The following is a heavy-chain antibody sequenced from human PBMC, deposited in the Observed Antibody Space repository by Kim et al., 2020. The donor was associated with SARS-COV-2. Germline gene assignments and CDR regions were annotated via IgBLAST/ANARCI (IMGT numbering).Heavy chain of an antibody. CDR2: K. Sequence: KYYAESVKGRFTNSRDNSKNTLYLQMNSLRAEDKAVYYCARDKERLGFDYWGQGTLVTVSS. CDR3: ARDKERLGFDY. V-gene: IGHV3-33*01. D-gene: IGHD5-12*01. J-gene: IGHJ4*02.